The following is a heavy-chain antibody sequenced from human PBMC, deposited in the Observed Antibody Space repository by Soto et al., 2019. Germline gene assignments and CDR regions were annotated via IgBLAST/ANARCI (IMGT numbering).Heavy chain of an antibody. D-gene: IGHD2-8*01. V-gene: IGHV1-18*01. CDR3: ARIPNERGGWIDP. Sequence: QDQLVQSGAEVKKPEPSVKVSCKVSGYTFTSYGITWVRQAPGQGLEWMGWITAYNGYTNYAQKLQGRVTVTTDTSTSTAYMELRSLRSDDTAVYYCARIPNERGGWIDPWGQGTLVTVSS. CDR2: ITAYNGYT. CDR1: GYTFTSYG. J-gene: IGHJ5*02.